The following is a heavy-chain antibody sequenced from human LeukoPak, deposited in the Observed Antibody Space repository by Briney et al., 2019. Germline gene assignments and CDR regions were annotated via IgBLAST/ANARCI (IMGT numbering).Heavy chain of an antibody. V-gene: IGHV4-34*01. CDR2: INHSGST. CDR1: GGSFSGYY. D-gene: IGHD6-13*01. Sequence: PSETLSLTCAVYGGSFSGYYWSWIRQPPGKGLEWIGEINHSGSTNYNPSLKSRVTISVDTSKNRFSLKLSSVTAADTAVYYCARLNSSSWLFYYYYYYMDVWGKGTTVTISS. J-gene: IGHJ6*03. CDR3: ARLNSSSWLFYYYYYYMDV.